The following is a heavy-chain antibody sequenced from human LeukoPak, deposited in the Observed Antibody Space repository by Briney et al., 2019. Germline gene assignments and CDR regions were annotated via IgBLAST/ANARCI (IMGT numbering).Heavy chain of an antibody. CDR3: ARSTDLAVAGYYYYGMDV. J-gene: IGHJ6*02. V-gene: IGHV1-46*01. CDR2: INPSGGST. D-gene: IGHD6-19*01. CDR1: GYTFTSYY. Sequence: GASVKVSCKASGYTFTSYYMHWVRQAPGQGLEWMGIINPSGGSTSYAQKFQGRVTMTRDTSTSTVYMELSSLRSEDTAVYYCARSTDLAVAGYYYYGMDVWGQGTTVTVSS.